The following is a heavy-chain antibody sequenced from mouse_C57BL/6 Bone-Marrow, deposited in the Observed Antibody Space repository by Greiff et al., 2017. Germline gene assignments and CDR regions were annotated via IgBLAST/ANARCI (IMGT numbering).Heavy chain of an antibody. V-gene: IGHV1-53*01. CDR1: GYTFTSYW. CDR3: AKEYNYGCGGYVGV. Sequence: QVQLQQPGTELVKPGASVKLSCKASGYTFTSYWMHWVKQRPGQGLEWIGKINPSNGGTNYNEKFKSKATVTVDKSSSTAYMQLSSLTSEDSAVYYCAKEYNYGCGGYVGVGGTGTTVTVTA. D-gene: IGHD1-1*01. CDR2: INPSNGGT. J-gene: IGHJ1*03.